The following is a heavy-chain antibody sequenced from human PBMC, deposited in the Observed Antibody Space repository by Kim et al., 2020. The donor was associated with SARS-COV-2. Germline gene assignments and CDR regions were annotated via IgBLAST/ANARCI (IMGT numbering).Heavy chain of an antibody. J-gene: IGHJ4*02. CDR2: IYNSGST. CDR1: GGSISSSDYY. V-gene: IGHV4-39*01. D-gene: IGHD5-18*01. Sequence: SETLSLTCTVSGGSISSSDYYWGWIRQPPGKGLEWIGSIYNSGSTYYNPSLKSRVTISVDTSKNQLSLKLSSVTAADTAVYYCARLRGYSYGQIDYWGQGTLVTVSS. CDR3: ARLRGYSYGQIDY.